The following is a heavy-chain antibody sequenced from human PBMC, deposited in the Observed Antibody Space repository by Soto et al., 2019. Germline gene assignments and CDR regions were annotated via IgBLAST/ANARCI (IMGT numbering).Heavy chain of an antibody. CDR1: GFTFSSYD. CDR3: AKPSSPLNASGLSV. J-gene: IGHJ6*02. CDR2: ISYEGLNT. V-gene: IGHV3-30*18. D-gene: IGHD1-26*01. Sequence: QVQLVQSGGGVVQPGRSLRLSCATSGFTFSSYDMQWVRHAPGKGLEWVALISYEGLNTYYADSVRGRFIISRDNSKNILYPQIHSLRPDVTAAYYCAKPSSPLNASGLSVWVQGATVLDSS.